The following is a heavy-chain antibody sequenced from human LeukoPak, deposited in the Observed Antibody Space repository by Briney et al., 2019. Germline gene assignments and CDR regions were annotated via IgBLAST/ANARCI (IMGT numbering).Heavy chain of an antibody. CDR3: AKDLWSSPDSTNDY. J-gene: IGHJ4*02. CDR1: GFTVSSNY. D-gene: IGHD2-2*01. Sequence: GGSLRLSCAASGFTVSSNYMSWVRQAPGKGLEWVSVIYSGGSTYHADSVKGRFTISRDNSKNTLYLQMNSLRAEDTALYYCAKDLWSSPDSTNDYWGQGTLVTVSS. V-gene: IGHV3-53*01. CDR2: IYSGGST.